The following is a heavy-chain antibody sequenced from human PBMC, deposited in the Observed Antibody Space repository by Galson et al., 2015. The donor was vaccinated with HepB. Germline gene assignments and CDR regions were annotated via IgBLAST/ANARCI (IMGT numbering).Heavy chain of an antibody. CDR2: ISSSSSYI. V-gene: IGHV3-21*01. Sequence: SLRLSCAASGFTFSSYSMNWVRQAPGKGLEWVSSISSSSSYIYYADSVKGRFTISRDNAKNSLYLQMNSLRAEDTAVYYCARDWAGTTRGSDYWGQGTLVTVSS. CDR1: GFTFSSYS. J-gene: IGHJ4*02. CDR3: ARDWAGTTRGSDY. D-gene: IGHD1-1*01.